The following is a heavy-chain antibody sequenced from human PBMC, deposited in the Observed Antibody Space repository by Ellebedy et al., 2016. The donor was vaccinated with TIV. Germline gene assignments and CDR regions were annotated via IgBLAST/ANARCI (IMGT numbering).Heavy chain of an antibody. CDR1: GGSIISTNW. V-gene: IGHV4-4*02. D-gene: IGHD3-10*01. CDR3: ARARGQYLYGSGSYFTD. Sequence: MPSETLSLTCAVSGGSIISTNWWSWVRQPPGKGLEWMGEIYHGGSTNYNPSLKTRVTMLVDTSKTQFALRLTYVTAADTAVYYGARARGQYLYGSGSYFTDWGQGEMVTVSS. CDR2: IYHGGST. J-gene: IGHJ4*02.